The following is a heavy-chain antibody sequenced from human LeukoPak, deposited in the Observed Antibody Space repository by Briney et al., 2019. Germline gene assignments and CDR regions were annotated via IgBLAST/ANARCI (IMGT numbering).Heavy chain of an antibody. CDR3: AREKYYYGSGNFDY. V-gene: IGHV3-11*04. J-gene: IGHJ4*02. CDR1: GFTFSDRY. Sequence: PGGSLRLSCVAAGFTFSDRYMSWIRQAPGTGMEWVAYISPNGDNIHYADSVKGRFTISRDNAKNSLLLQLNNLKAEDTAVYYCAREKYYYGSGNFDYWGQGTLVTVSS. D-gene: IGHD3-10*01. CDR2: ISPNGDNI.